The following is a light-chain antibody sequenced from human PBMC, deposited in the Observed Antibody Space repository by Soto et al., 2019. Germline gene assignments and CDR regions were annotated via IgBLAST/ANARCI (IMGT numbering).Light chain of an antibody. V-gene: IGKV3-20*01. Sequence: ESMLTQSPNTLSLSPGERATRSCRASQSVSSGYLVWYQQKPGQAPRLLIYGASNRATGIPDRFSGSGSGTDFTLTISRLEPEDFAVYYCQHYGNSPPSVTFGPGTKVDIK. J-gene: IGKJ3*01. CDR1: QSVSSGY. CDR3: QHYGNSPPSVT. CDR2: GAS.